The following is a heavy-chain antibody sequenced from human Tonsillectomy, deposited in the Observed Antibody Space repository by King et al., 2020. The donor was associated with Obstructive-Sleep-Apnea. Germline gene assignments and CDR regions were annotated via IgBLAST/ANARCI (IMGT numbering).Heavy chain of an antibody. J-gene: IGHJ4*02. Sequence: VQLVESGGGLVKPGGSLRLSCAASGFTFSDYYMSLIRQAPGKGLEWVSYISGYGSTIYYADSVMGRFTSSRDNAKNSLYLKMNSLRAEDTAVYYCATRIPAALLYWGQGTLVTVSS. D-gene: IGHD6-13*01. CDR1: GFTFSDYY. CDR3: ATRIPAALLY. CDR2: ISGYGSTI. V-gene: IGHV3-11*01.